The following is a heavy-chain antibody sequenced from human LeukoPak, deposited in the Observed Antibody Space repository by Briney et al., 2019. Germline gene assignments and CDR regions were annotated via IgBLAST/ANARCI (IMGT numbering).Heavy chain of an antibody. V-gene: IGHV3-66*01. CDR1: GFIVNSNY. J-gene: IGHJ3*02. CDR3: ARDDYGGNSHYAFDI. D-gene: IGHD4-23*01. Sequence: PGGSLRLSCAASGFIVNSNYMSWVRQAPGKGLGCVSFIHSGGSTYYADSVKGRFTISSDNSKNTLYLQMNSLRAEDTAVYYCARDDYGGNSHYAFDIWGQGTMVTVPS. CDR2: IHSGGST.